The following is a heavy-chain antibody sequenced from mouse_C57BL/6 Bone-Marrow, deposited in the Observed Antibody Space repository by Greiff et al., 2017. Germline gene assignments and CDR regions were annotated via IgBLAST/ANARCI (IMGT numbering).Heavy chain of an antibody. CDR2: INSDGGST. CDR3: ARHHWDVWFAY. CDR1: EYEFPSHD. V-gene: IGHV5-2*01. D-gene: IGHD4-1*01. Sequence: EVHVVESGGGLVQPGESLKLSCESNEYEFPSHDMSWVRKTPEKRLELVAAINSDGGSTYYPDTMERRIIISRDNTKKTLYLQMSSLRSEDTALYYGARHHWDVWFAYWGQGTLVTVSA. J-gene: IGHJ3*01.